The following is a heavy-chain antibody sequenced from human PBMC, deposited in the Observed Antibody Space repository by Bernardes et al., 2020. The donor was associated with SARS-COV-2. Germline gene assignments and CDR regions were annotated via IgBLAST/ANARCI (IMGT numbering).Heavy chain of an antibody. CDR3: ASLLSTPYDFWSGYHPPLDY. J-gene: IGHJ4*02. D-gene: IGHD3-3*01. Sequence: GGSLRLFCAASGFTFSSYSMNWVRQAPGKVLEWVSSISSSSSYIYYADSVKGRFTISRDNAKNSLYLQMNSLRAEDTAVYYCASLLSTPYDFWSGYHPPLDYWGQGTLVTVSS. CDR2: ISSSSSYI. V-gene: IGHV3-21*01. CDR1: GFTFSSYS.